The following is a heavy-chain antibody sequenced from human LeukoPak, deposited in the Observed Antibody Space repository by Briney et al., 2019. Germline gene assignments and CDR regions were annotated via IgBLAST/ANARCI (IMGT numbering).Heavy chain of an antibody. CDR3: ARVGLRYYYDSSGYSHWFDP. Sequence: SETLSLTCAVYGGSFSGYYWSWLRQPPGKALEWLGEINHSGSTNYNPSLKSRVTISVDTSKNQFSLKLSSVTAADTAVYYCARVGLRYYYDSSGYSHWFDPWGQGTLVTVSS. D-gene: IGHD3-22*01. V-gene: IGHV4-34*01. CDR2: INHSGST. CDR1: GGSFSGYY. J-gene: IGHJ5*02.